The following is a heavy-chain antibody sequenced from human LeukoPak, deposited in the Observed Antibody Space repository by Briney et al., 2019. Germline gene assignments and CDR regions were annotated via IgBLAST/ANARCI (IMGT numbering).Heavy chain of an antibody. D-gene: IGHD5/OR15-5a*01. CDR1: GYSFTSYW. V-gene: IGHV5-51*01. CDR3: ARRVVVYTCDCFDS. J-gene: IGHJ3*02. CDR2: IYPGDSDT. Sequence: GESLKISCKGSGYSFTSYWIGWVRQMPGKGLEWMGIIYPGDSDTRYSPSFQGQVTISADKSISTAYLQWSSLKASDTAMYSCARRVVVYTCDCFDSLGQGAMVTDSS.